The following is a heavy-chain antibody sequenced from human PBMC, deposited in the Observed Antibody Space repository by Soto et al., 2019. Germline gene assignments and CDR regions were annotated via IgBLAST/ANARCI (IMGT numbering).Heavy chain of an antibody. D-gene: IGHD2-21*02. CDR2: VDGSGFTS. J-gene: IGHJ3*01. Sequence: EVQLLESGGGLVQPGGSLRLSCAASGLTFNSYAMTWGRQATGRGLEWVSGVDGSGFTSYHADSVKGRFTMSRDNSKNTLYLQMNSLRAEETAVYYCAKALGLYCGGDCFDAFDVWGQGAMVSVSS. V-gene: IGHV3-23*01. CDR3: AKALGLYCGGDCFDAFDV. CDR1: GLTFNSYA.